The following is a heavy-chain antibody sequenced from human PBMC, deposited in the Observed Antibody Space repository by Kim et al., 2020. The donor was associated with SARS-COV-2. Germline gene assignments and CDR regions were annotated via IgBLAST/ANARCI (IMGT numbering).Heavy chain of an antibody. CDR3: ARAPYGPLDY. CDR2: DT. Sequence: DTYYPGSVKGRFTISRENAKNSVYLQMNSLRAGDTAVYYGARAPYGPLDYWGQGTLVTVSS. J-gene: IGHJ4*02. D-gene: IGHD3-10*01. V-gene: IGHV3-13*01.